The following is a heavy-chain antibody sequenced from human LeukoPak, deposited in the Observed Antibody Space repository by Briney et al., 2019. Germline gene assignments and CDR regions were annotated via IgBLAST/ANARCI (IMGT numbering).Heavy chain of an antibody. CDR2: IYYSGST. CDR1: GGSISSGDYY. D-gene: IGHD3-3*01. V-gene: IGHV4-30-4*01. J-gene: IGHJ4*02. CDR3: AREKRSYDFWSGYQYYFDY. Sequence: SQTLSLTCTVSGGSISSGDYYWSWIRQPPGKGLEWIGYIYYSGSTYYNPSLKSRVTIPVDTSKNQFSLKLSSVTAADTAVYYCAREKRSYDFWSGYQYYFDYWGQGTLVTVSS.